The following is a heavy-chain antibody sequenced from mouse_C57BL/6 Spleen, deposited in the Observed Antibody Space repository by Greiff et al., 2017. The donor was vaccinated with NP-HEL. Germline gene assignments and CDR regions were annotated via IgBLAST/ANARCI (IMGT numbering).Heavy chain of an antibody. CDR3: ARAGYYYVMDY. V-gene: IGHV1-76*01. CDR1: GYTFTDYY. J-gene: IGHJ4*01. CDR2: IYPGSGNT. Sequence: QVHVKQSGAELVRPGASVKLSCKASGYTFTDYYINWVKQRPGQGLEWIARIYPGSGNTYYNEKFKGKATLTAEKSSSTAYMQLSSLTSEDSAVYFCARAGYYYVMDYWGQGTSVTVSS.